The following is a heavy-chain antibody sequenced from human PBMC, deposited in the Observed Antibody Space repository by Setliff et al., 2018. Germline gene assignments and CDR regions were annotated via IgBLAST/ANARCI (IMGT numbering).Heavy chain of an antibody. CDR1: GFTFSTYS. Sequence: GGSLRLSCAASGFTFSTYSMNWVRQAPGRGLEWVSSISSSSSYIFYAESLEGRFTISRDNAKNSLYLQINSLRADDTAVYYCARDLNVDDCGGDCHLPFYYYYLDVWGKGTTVTVSS. J-gene: IGHJ6*03. CDR2: ISSSSSYI. D-gene: IGHD2-21*02. V-gene: IGHV3-21*01. CDR3: ARDLNVDDCGGDCHLPFYYYYLDV.